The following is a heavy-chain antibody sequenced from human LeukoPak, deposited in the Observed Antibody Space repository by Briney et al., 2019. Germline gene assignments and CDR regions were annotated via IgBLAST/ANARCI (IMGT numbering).Heavy chain of an antibody. CDR3: AKELRNYVHFDY. V-gene: IGHV3-30*18. Sequence: PGRSLRLSCAASGFTFSSYGMHWVRQAPGKGLEWVAVISYDGSNKYYADSVKGRFTISRDNSKNTLYLQMNSLRAEDTAVYYCAKELRNYVHFDYWGQGTLVTVSS. J-gene: IGHJ4*02. D-gene: IGHD1-7*01. CDR2: ISYDGSNK. CDR1: GFTFSSYG.